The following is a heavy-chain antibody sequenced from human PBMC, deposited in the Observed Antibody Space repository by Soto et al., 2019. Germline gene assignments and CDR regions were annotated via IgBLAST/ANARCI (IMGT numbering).Heavy chain of an antibody. Sequence: SETLSLTCAVYGGSFSGYYWSWIRQPPGKGLEWIGEINHSGSTNYNPSLKSRVTISVDTSKNQFSLKLSSVTAADTAVYYCARNPDYDSSGYYSDYWGQGTLVTVSS. J-gene: IGHJ4*02. CDR2: INHSGST. V-gene: IGHV4-34*01. CDR1: GGSFSGYY. CDR3: ARNPDYDSSGYYSDY. D-gene: IGHD3-22*01.